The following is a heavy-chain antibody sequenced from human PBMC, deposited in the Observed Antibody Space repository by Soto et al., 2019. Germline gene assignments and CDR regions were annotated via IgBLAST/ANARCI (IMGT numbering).Heavy chain of an antibody. J-gene: IGHJ4*02. CDR1: GFTFSSNS. Sequence: EIQLVESGGGLVQPGGSLRLSCAASGFTFSSNSMNWVRQAPGKGLEWISYISDSGHTIHYADSVKGRFTISRDSADNSLYLQMDSLRAEDTAVYYCARIGAGGWDIPFDVWGQGTLVTVSS. CDR3: ARIGAGGWDIPFDV. V-gene: IGHV3-48*01. CDR2: ISDSGHTI. D-gene: IGHD6-19*01.